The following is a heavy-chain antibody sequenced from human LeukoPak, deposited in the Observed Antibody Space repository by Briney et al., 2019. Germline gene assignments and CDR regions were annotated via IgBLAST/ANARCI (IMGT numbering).Heavy chain of an antibody. V-gene: IGHV3-23*01. D-gene: IGHD6-19*01. Sequence: PGGSLRLSCAASGFTFSSYAMSWVRQAPGKGLEWVSAISGSGGSTYYADSVKGRFTISRDNSKNTLYLQMNSLRAEDTGVYYCAKDPLIAVAGYFDYWGQGTLVTVSS. J-gene: IGHJ4*02. CDR2: ISGSGGST. CDR3: AKDPLIAVAGYFDY. CDR1: GFTFSSYA.